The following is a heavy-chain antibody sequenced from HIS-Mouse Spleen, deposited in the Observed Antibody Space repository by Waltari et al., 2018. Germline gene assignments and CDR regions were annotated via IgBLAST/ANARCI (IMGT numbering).Heavy chain of an antibody. D-gene: IGHD6-13*01. CDR3: AREIPYSSSWYDWYFDL. Sequence: QVQLVESGGGVVQPGRSLRLSCAASGFTFSSYGMHWVRQAPGKGLEWVGSIYSSGRPYYNPSLKSRVTISVDTSKNQFSLKLSSVTAADTAVYYCAREIPYSSSWYDWYFDLWGRGTLVTVSS. J-gene: IGHJ2*01. CDR2: IYSSGRP. V-gene: IGHV4-39*07. CDR1: GFTFSSYG.